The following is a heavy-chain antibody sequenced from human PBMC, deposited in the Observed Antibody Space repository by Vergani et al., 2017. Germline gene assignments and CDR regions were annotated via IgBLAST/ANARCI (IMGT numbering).Heavy chain of an antibody. V-gene: IGHV3-23*01. D-gene: IGHD6-6*01. CDR2: ISGSGGST. J-gene: IGHJ6*02. CDR1: GFTFSSYA. Sequence: EVQLLESGGGLVQPGGSLRLSCAASGFTFSSYAMSWVRQAPGKGLEWVSAISGSGGSTYYADSVKGRFTISRDNSKNTLYLQMNSLRAEDTAVYYCARDRGSSAFFHYYYGMDVWGQGTTVTVSS. CDR3: ARDRGSSAFFHYYYGMDV.